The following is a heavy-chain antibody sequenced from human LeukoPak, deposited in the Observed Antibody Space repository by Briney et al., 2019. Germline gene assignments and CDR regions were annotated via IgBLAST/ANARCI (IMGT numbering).Heavy chain of an antibody. CDR2: IIPIFGTA. Sequence: GASVKVSCKASRCTFTSYGISWVRQAPGQGLEWMGGIIPIFGTANYAQKFQGRVTITADESTSTAYMELSSLRSEDTAVYYCARDGYWSGLDRGWWYMDVWGKGTTVTVSS. CDR1: RCTFTSYG. D-gene: IGHD3-3*01. CDR3: ARDGYWSGLDRGWWYMDV. J-gene: IGHJ6*03. V-gene: IGHV1-69*13.